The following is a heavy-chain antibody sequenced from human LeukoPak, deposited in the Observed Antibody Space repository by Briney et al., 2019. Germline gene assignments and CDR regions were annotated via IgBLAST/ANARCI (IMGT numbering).Heavy chain of an antibody. J-gene: IGHJ3*02. Sequence: SETLSLTCAVSGDSFSSHYWTWIRQPPGKGLEWIGYISYIGSTNYNPSLKSRVTISIDTSKSQFSLKLSSVTAADSAVYYCARDLVTVTKGFDIWGQGTMVSVSS. V-gene: IGHV4-59*11. D-gene: IGHD4-17*01. CDR3: ARDLVTVTKGFDI. CDR2: ISYIGST. CDR1: GDSFSSHY.